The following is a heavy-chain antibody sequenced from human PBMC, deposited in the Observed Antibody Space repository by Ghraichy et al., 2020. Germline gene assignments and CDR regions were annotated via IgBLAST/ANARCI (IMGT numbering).Heavy chain of an antibody. CDR3: ARIRDSSGYFRWYFDY. V-gene: IGHV4-39*01. J-gene: IGHJ4*02. D-gene: IGHD3-22*01. CDR1: GGSISISSYY. Sequence: SETLSLTCTVSGGSISISSYYWGWIRQPPGKGLEWIGNIYYSGGTYYSLSLKSRVTISVDTSKNQFSLRLSSVVAADTAVYYCARIRDSSGYFRWYFDYWGQGTLVTVSS. CDR2: IYYSGGT.